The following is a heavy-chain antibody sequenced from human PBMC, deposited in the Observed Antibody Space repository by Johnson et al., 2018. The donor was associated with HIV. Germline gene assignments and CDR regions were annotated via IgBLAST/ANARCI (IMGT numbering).Heavy chain of an antibody. V-gene: IGHV3-30*03. Sequence: QVRLVESGGGLAQPAWSPRLSCAASQFTFSSYYMNCVRQAPGKGLEWVAGTSYDGSNKYYADSVKGRFTISRDNAKSTLYLQMNSLRAEDTAVFYCAIPSRDLLGAFDIWGQGTMVTVSS. CDR1: QFTFSSYY. CDR2: TSYDGSNK. CDR3: AIPSRDLLGAFDI. J-gene: IGHJ3*02. D-gene: IGHD1-26*01.